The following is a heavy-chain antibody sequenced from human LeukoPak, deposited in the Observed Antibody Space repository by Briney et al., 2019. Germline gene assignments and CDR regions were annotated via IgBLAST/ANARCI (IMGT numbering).Heavy chain of an antibody. D-gene: IGHD2-15*01. CDR3: ARGRLGYCSGGSCYSPHH. CDR2: IYYSGST. V-gene: IGHV4-59*01. CDR1: GGSISSFY. J-gene: IGHJ5*02. Sequence: SETLSLTCTVYGGSISSFYWSWIRQPPGKGLGWIGYIYYSGSTNYNPSLKSRVTISVDTSKNQFSLKLSSVTAADTAVYYCARGRLGYCSGGSCYSPHHWGQGTLVTVSS.